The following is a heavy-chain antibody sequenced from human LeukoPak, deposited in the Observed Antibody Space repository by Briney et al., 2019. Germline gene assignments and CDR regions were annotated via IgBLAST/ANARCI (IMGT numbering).Heavy chain of an antibody. CDR3: ARDTVGATDY. Sequence: GGSLRLSCAASGFTFSSSWMSWVRQAPGKGLEWVTNIKPDGSEKYYVDSVKGRFPISRDNAKKSLYLQMNSLRAEDTALYYCARDTVGATDYWGQGTLVTVSS. CDR1: GFTFSSSW. D-gene: IGHD1-26*01. CDR2: IKPDGSEK. J-gene: IGHJ4*02. V-gene: IGHV3-7*01.